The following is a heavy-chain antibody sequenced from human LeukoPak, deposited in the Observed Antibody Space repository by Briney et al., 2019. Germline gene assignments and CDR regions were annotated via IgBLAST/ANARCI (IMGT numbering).Heavy chain of an antibody. J-gene: IGHJ4*02. Sequence: PGRSLRLSCAASGFPFGNYGMNGVRRAPGKGRGGGAVISSDSSKIYYADSVKDRFTISRDNSENAAFLQMNSLRVEDTAVYYCAKSRGPSYDHFFDSWGQGTLVTVSS. D-gene: IGHD3-10*01. V-gene: IGHV3-30*18. CDR2: ISSDSSKI. CDR3: AKSRGPSYDHFFDS. CDR1: GFPFGNYG.